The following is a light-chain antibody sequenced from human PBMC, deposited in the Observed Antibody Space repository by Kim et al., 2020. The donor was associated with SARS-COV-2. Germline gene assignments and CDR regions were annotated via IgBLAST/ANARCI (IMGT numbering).Light chain of an antibody. CDR1: QSISSW. CDR2: KAS. CDR3: QQYNSYPWT. J-gene: IGKJ1*01. Sequence: ASVGDRIIITCRASQSISSWLAWYQQKPGKAPKLLIYKASSLESGVPSRFSGSGSGTEFTLTISSLQPDDFATYYCQQYNSYPWTFGHGTKVDIK. V-gene: IGKV1-5*03.